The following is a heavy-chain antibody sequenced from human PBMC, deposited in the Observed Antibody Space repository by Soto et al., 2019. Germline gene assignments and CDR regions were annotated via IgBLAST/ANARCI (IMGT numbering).Heavy chain of an antibody. CDR2: IIPIFGTA. D-gene: IGHD6-19*01. CDR3: ARGRVAVAGTGYYYYGMDV. CDR1: GGTFSSYA. J-gene: IGHJ6*02. V-gene: IGHV1-69*01. Sequence: QVQLVQSGAEVKKPGSSVKVSCKASGGTFSSYAISWVRQAPGQGLEWMGGIIPIFGTANYAQKFQGRVTITADESTSTAYMELNSLRSEDTAVYYCARGRVAVAGTGYYYYGMDVWGQGTTVTVSS.